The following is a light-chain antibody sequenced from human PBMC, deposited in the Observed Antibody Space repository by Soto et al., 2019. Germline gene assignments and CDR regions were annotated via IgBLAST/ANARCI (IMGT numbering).Light chain of an antibody. V-gene: IGLV4-69*01. CDR1: SGHSTYA. CDR3: QSWDTGIHRV. J-gene: IGLJ2*01. CDR2: LNSYGSH. Sequence: QPVLAQSPSASASLGASVKLTCTLSSGHSTYAIAWHQQQPEKGPRFLMKLNSYGSHTKGDGIPDRFSGSSSGAERYLSISSLQSEDEADYYCQSWDTGIHRVFGGGTKVTVL.